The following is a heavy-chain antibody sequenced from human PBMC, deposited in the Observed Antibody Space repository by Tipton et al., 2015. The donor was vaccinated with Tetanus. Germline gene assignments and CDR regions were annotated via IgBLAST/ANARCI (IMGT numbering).Heavy chain of an antibody. J-gene: IGHJ4*02. D-gene: IGHD3-10*01. CDR2: IYHSGGT. CDR3: ARSFRPRRVTMIRGALGYFDY. V-gene: IGHV4-30-4*01. Sequence: TLSLTCTVSGGSISSDDYSWSWLRQPPGKGPEWTGYIYHSGGTYYSPSLRSRLSMSVDTSKSQFSLNLSSVTAADTAVYFCARSFRPRRVTMIRGALGYFDYWGQGALVTVSS. CDR1: GGSISSDDYS.